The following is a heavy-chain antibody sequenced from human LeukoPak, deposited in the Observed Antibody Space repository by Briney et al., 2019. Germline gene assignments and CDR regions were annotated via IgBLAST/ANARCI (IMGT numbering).Heavy chain of an antibody. CDR1: GFTFSTSW. D-gene: IGHD4-17*01. V-gene: IGHV3-7*01. J-gene: IGHJ4*02. CDR3: ARGSYGAY. Sequence: GGSLRLSCAASGFTFSTSWMNWVRQAPGKGLEWVANIKQDGSEKYYVDSVKGRFTISRDNAKNSLYLQMNSLRAGDTAVYYFARGSYGAYWGQGTLVTVSS. CDR2: IKQDGSEK.